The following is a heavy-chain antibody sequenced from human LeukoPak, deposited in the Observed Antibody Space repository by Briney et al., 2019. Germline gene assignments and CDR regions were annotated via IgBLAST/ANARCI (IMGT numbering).Heavy chain of an antibody. CDR3: ARSPNYKGYFDY. V-gene: IGHV3-23*01. J-gene: IGHJ4*02. CDR2: ISPSGDLT. CDR1: GFHFSTHG. D-gene: IGHD3-10*01. Sequence: GGSLRLSCAASGFHFSTHGMNWVRQAPGKGLEWVSGISPSGDLTYHADSVMGRFTISRDNRKSTVSLQMNSLRAEDTAVYYCARSPNYKGYFDYWGQGTLVTVSS.